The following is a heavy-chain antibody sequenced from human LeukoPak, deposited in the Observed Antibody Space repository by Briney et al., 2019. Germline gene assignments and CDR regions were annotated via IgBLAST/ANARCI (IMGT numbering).Heavy chain of an antibody. CDR1: GFTFSSYG. V-gene: IGHV3-23*01. Sequence: GGSLRLSCAASGFTFSSYGMSWVRRAPGKGPEWVSGISGSGGNTYYADSVKGRFTISRDNSQNTLYLQMNTLRAEDTAVYYCARVVSGYHFDYWGQGTLVTVSS. CDR2: ISGSGGNT. CDR3: ARVVSGYHFDY. D-gene: IGHD5-12*01. J-gene: IGHJ4*02.